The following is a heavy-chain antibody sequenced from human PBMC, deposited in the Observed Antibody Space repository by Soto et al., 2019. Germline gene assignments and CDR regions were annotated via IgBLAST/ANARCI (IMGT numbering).Heavy chain of an antibody. CDR3: ARRAVSQYYYYGMDV. CDR1: GGSVSSGSYY. Sequence: QVQLQESGPGLVKPSETLSLTCTVSGGSVSSGSYYWSWIRQPPGKGLEWIGYIYYSGSTNYHPSLKSRVTISVDTSKNQFSLKLSSVTAADTAVYYCARRAVSQYYYYGMDVWGQGTTVTVSS. V-gene: IGHV4-61*01. D-gene: IGHD6-19*01. J-gene: IGHJ6*02. CDR2: IYYSGST.